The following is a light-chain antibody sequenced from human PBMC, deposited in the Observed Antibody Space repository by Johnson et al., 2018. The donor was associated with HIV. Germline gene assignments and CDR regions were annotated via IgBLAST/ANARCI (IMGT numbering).Light chain of an antibody. J-gene: IGLJ1*01. V-gene: IGLV1-51*02. CDR3: RTWDNSLNTGGV. CDR1: SSNIGNNY. Sequence: QSVLTQSPSVSAAPGQKVTISCSGSSSNIGNNYVSWYQQLPGTAPKLLIYENNKRPSGIPDRFSGSKSGTSATLGITGLQTGDEADYYCRTWDNSLNTGGVFGPGTKVTVL. CDR2: ENN.